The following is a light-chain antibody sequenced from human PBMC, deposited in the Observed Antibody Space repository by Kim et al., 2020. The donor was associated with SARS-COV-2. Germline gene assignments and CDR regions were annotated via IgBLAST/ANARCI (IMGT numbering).Light chain of an antibody. J-gene: IGKJ4*01. V-gene: IGKV1-33*01. CDR2: NAS. CDR1: QDIKNH. Sequence: AAVGDRVTITGQANQDIKNHLNWYQQKPGKAPKLLIYNASNTETGVPSRFSGSGSGTDFTFTISSLQPEDIATYYCQQYHNLPLTFGGGTKVEIK. CDR3: QQYHNLPLT.